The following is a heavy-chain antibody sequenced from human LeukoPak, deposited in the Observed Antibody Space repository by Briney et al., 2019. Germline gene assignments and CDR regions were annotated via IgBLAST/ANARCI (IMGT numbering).Heavy chain of an antibody. D-gene: IGHD3-10*01. CDR2: INPNSGGT. Sequence: ASVKVSCKASGYTFTGYYMHWVRQAPGQGLEWMGWINPNSGGTNYSQKFQGSVTMTRCTSISTAYMELSRLRSDDTAVYYCARSGEVWFGELLAIDYWGQGTLVTVSS. CDR3: ARSGEVWFGELLAIDY. V-gene: IGHV1-2*02. CDR1: GYTFTGYY. J-gene: IGHJ4*02.